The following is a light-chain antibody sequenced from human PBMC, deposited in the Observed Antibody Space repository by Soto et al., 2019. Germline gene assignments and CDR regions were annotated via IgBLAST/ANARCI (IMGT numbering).Light chain of an antibody. J-gene: IGKJ1*01. V-gene: IGKV2-28*01. CDR3: MQALRTRT. CDR2: LGS. CDR1: QSLLDTNGYNF. Sequence: DIVMTQSPLSLPVTPGEPPSISCRSSQSLLDTNGYNFLDWYLQKPGQSPQLLIYLGSNRASGVPDRFSGSGSGTDFTLKISRVEAEDVGVYYCMQALRTRTFGQGTKVDIK.